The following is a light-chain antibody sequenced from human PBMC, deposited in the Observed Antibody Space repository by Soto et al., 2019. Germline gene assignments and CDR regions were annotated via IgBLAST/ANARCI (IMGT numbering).Light chain of an antibody. Sequence: QSVLTQPASVSGSPGQSITISCTGTSSDVGGYDFVSWYQQRPGKAPKLIIYDVSNRPSGVSNRFSGFKSGNTASLTISGLQAEDEADYYCTSYTRSDIGVFGGGTKLTVL. J-gene: IGLJ3*02. V-gene: IGLV2-14*01. CDR3: TSYTRSDIGV. CDR1: SSDVGGYDF. CDR2: DVS.